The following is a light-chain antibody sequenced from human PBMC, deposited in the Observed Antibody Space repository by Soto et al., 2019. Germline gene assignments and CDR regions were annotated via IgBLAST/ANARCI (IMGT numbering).Light chain of an antibody. CDR1: ESVSNN. J-gene: IGKJ1*01. V-gene: IGKV3-15*01. CDR2: GAS. Sequence: EIVMTQSPASLSVSPGERATLSCRARESVSNNLAWYQQKPGQAPRLLIYGASTRATGIPARFSGSGSGTEFTLTISRLQSEDFAVYYCQQYNNWPRTFGQGTKVEIK. CDR3: QQYNNWPRT.